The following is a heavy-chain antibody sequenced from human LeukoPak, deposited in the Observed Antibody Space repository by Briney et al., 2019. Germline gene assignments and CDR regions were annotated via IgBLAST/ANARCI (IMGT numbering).Heavy chain of an antibody. CDR3: ARRVTSKAVRPNIFQYMDV. D-gene: IGHD6-19*01. V-gene: IGHV4-4*09. CDR1: GDSISGYS. CDR2: IQSSGTT. Sequence: SETLSLTCTVSGDSISGYSWSWIRQSPEKGLEWIGLIQSSGTTKYNPSLKGRVTISVDTSKTQLSLKATSVTAADTAVYYCARRVTSKAVRPNIFQYMDVWGKGTTVTVSS. J-gene: IGHJ6*03.